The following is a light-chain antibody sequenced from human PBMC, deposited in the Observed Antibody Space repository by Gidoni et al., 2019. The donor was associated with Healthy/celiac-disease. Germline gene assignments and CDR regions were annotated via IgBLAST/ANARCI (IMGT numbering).Light chain of an antibody. Sequence: QSALTQPASVSGSPGQSITISCTGTSSDVGGYNYVSWYQQHPGKAPKLMIYEVTNRPSRVSNRFSGSKSGNTASLIISGLQAEDEADYYCSSYTSSSTLVVFGGGTKLTVL. CDR3: SSYTSSSTLVV. CDR1: SSDVGGYNY. V-gene: IGLV2-14*01. J-gene: IGLJ2*01. CDR2: EVT.